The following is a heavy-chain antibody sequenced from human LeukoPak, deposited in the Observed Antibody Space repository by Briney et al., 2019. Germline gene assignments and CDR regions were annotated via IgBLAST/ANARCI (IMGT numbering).Heavy chain of an antibody. CDR2: IRYDGSNY. Sequence: GGSLRLSCAASGFTFSTYGMHWVRQAPGKGLEWVAFIRYDGSNYYYADSARGRFTISRDHSKDTLYLQMNSLRAEDTAVYYCAKDGLGIRPHWGQGTLVTVSS. V-gene: IGHV3-30*02. CDR1: GFTFSTYG. D-gene: IGHD7-27*01. J-gene: IGHJ4*02. CDR3: AKDGLGIRPH.